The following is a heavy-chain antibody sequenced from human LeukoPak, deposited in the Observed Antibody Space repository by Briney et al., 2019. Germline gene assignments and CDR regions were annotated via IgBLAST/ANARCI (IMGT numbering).Heavy chain of an antibody. V-gene: IGHV4-39*07. J-gene: IGHJ4*02. CDR2: IDYSGST. CDR3: ASIGTTVTTFDY. D-gene: IGHD4-17*01. Sequence: SETLSLTCTVSGGSISSSGYCWGWIRQPPGKGLEWIGSIDYSGSTNYNPSLKSRVTISVDTSKNQFSLKLSSVTAADTAVYYCASIGTTVTTFDYWGQGTLVTVSS. CDR1: GGSISSSGYC.